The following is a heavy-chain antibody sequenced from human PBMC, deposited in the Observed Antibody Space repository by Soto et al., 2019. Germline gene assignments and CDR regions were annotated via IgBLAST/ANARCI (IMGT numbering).Heavy chain of an antibody. V-gene: IGHV4-59*01. CDR1: GGSISSYY. CDR3: ARASGAAGYYYYYMDV. CDR2: IYYSGST. Sequence: SETLSLTCTVSGGSISSYYWSWIRQPPGKGLEWIGYIYYSGSTNYNPSLKSRVTISVDTSKNQFSLKLSSVTAADTAVYYCARASGAAGYYYYYMDVWGKGTTVTVSS. J-gene: IGHJ6*03. D-gene: IGHD6-13*01.